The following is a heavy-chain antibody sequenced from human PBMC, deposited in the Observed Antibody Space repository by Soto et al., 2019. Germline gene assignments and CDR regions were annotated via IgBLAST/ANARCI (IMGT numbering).Heavy chain of an antibody. Sequence: SETLSLTCAVYGGSFSGYYWSWIRQPPGKGLEWIGEINHSGSTNYNPSLKSRVTISVDTSKNQFSLKLSSVTAADTAVYYCARLGSNYDFWSGYYGMDVWGQGTTVTVS. J-gene: IGHJ6*02. CDR3: ARLGSNYDFWSGYYGMDV. CDR2: INHSGST. D-gene: IGHD3-3*01. V-gene: IGHV4-34*01. CDR1: GGSFSGYY.